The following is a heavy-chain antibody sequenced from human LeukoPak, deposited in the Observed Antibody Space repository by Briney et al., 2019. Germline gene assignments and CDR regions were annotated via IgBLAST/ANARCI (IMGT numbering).Heavy chain of an antibody. D-gene: IGHD4-17*01. CDR3: ARGSTVTAGLKGYFDY. CDR1: GGSISGYY. Sequence: SETLSLTCTVSGGSISGYYWSWIRQPAGKGLEWLGRIYTGGSTNYNPSLNSRVTMSVDESKTQFSLRLSSVTAADTAVYYCARGSTVTAGLKGYFDYWGQGSLVTVSS. J-gene: IGHJ4*02. V-gene: IGHV4-4*07. CDR2: IYTGGST.